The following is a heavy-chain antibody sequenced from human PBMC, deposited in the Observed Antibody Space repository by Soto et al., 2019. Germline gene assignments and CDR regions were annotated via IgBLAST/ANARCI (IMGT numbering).Heavy chain of an antibody. J-gene: IGHJ4*02. CDR1: GGSISSGDYY. D-gene: IGHD2-15*01. CDR3: ARYCSGGSCPDF. CDR2: ISLSGST. Sequence: QVQLQESGPGLVKPSQTLDLTCTVSGGSISSGDYYWAWVRQHPGKGLEWIGYISLSGSTYYNRSLRSRVTMSVDTSKNQFSLKLSSATAADAAVYYCARYCSGGSCPDFWGQGTLVTASS. V-gene: IGHV4-31*03.